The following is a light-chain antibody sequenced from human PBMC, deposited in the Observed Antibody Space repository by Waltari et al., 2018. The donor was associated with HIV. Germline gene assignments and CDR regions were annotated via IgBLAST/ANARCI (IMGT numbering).Light chain of an antibody. Sequence: DVQLSQIPATVSASVGDPVTIVCRASETVKDWLAWYRHKVGTAPKLLIFQASSRESDVPSRFSGTGSGTEFTLTIASVQPDDVASYYCQQYNSYPLTFGGGTKVEI. CDR2: QAS. V-gene: IGKV1-5*03. J-gene: IGKJ4*01. CDR3: QQYNSYPLT. CDR1: ETVKDW.